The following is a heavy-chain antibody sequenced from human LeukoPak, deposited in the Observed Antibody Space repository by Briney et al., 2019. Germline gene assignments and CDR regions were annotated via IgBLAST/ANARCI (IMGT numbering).Heavy chain of an antibody. CDR3: ARDGNYDSSGYWFDY. V-gene: IGHV1-18*01. D-gene: IGHD3-22*01. CDR2: ISAYNGNT. CDR1: GYTFTSYG. J-gene: IGHJ4*02. Sequence: ASVKVSCKASGYTFTSYGISWVRQAPGQGLEWMGWISAYNGNTNYAQKLQGRVTMTTDTSTSTAYMELRSLRSDDTAVYYCARDGNYDSSGYWFDYWGQGTLVTVSS.